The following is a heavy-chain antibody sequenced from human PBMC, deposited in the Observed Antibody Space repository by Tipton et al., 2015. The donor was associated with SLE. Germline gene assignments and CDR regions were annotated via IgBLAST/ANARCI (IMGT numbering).Heavy chain of an antibody. CDR3: VRGGTSSPKDNYFDP. V-gene: IGHV3-7*01. CDR1: GSTFSSDA. J-gene: IGHJ5*02. D-gene: IGHD6-13*01. CDR2: IKQDGSEK. Sequence: GSLRLSCAASGSTFSSDAMHWVRQAPGKGLEWVANIKQDGSEKYYVDSVKGRFTISRDNSKNSLYLQMNSLRVEDTAVYYCVRGGTSSPKDNYFDPWGQGTLVTVSS.